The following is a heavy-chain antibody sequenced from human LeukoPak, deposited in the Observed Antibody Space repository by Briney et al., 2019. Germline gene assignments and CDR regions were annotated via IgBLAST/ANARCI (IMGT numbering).Heavy chain of an antibody. CDR3: AKGSRSSRGSFDY. CDR2: ISWNSGSI. J-gene: IGHJ4*02. CDR1: GFTFDDYA. V-gene: IGHV3-9*01. D-gene: IGHD6-13*01. Sequence: GGSLRLSCAASGFTFDDYAMHWVRQAPGKGLEWVSGISWNSGSIGYADSVKGRFTISRDNAKNSLYLQMNSLRAEDTALYYSAKGSRSSRGSFDYWGQGTLVTVSS.